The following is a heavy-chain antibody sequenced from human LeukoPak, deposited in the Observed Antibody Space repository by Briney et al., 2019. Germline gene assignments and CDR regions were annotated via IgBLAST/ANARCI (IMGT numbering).Heavy chain of an antibody. Sequence: GGSLRLSCAASGFTFSSYSMNWVRQAPGKGLEWVSSISSSSSYIYYADSVKGRFTISRDNAKNSLYLQMNSLRAEDTAVYYCVRDPNSGYDFNYYYGMDVWGQGTTVTVSS. CDR2: ISSSSSYI. J-gene: IGHJ6*02. CDR3: VRDPNSGYDFNYYYGMDV. D-gene: IGHD5-12*01. CDR1: GFTFSSYS. V-gene: IGHV3-21*01.